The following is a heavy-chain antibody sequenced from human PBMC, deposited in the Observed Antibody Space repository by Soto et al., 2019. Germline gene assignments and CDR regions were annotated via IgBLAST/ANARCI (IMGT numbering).Heavy chain of an antibody. V-gene: IGHV3-23*01. J-gene: IGHJ4*02. CDR1: GFTFSNYA. Sequence: EVQLLQSGGGLVQPGGSLRLSCAASGFTFSNYAMSWVRQAPGKGLEWVSAISGSGGSTYYADSVKGRFTISRDNSKNTLYLQMNSLRAEDTAVYFCADYGSGSPWFYFDYWGQGTLVTVSS. CDR3: ADYGSGSPWFYFDY. D-gene: IGHD3-10*01. CDR2: ISGSGGST.